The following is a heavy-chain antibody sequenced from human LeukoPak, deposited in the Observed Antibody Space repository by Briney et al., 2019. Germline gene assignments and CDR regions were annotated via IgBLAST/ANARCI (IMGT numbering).Heavy chain of an antibody. CDR1: GYTFTGYY. D-gene: IGHD3-9*01. Sequence: ASVKVSCKASGYTFTGYYMHWVRQAPGQGLEWMGWINPNSGGTNYAQKFQGRVTMTRDTSISAAYMELSRLRSDDTAVYYCAREGLTGYEYDYWGQGTLVTVSS. CDR3: AREGLTGYEYDY. V-gene: IGHV1-2*02. CDR2: INPNSGGT. J-gene: IGHJ4*02.